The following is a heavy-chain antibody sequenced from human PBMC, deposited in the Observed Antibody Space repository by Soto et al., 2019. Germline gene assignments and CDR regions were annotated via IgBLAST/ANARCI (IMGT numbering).Heavy chain of an antibody. CDR2: IKQDGSEK. V-gene: IGHV3-7*03. J-gene: IGHJ6*02. Sequence: SGGSLRLSCAASGFTFSSDWMSWVREAPGKGLEWVANIKQDGSEKYYVDSVKGRFTISISTAYLQWSSLKASDTAMYYCAGGGVRGVITRTRDYYGMDVWGQGTTVTVSS. D-gene: IGHD3-10*01. CDR3: AGGGVRGVITRTRDYYGMDV. CDR1: GFTFSSDW.